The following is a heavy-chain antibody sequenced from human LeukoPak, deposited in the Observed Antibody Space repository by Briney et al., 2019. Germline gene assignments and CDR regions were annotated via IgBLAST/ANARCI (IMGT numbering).Heavy chain of an antibody. D-gene: IGHD2-2*01. J-gene: IGHJ4*02. V-gene: IGHV1-2*02. CDR1: GYTFTGYY. CDR3: ARLVGYCSSTSCLDFDY. CDR2: INPNSGGT. Sequence: ASVKVSCKASGYTFTGYYMHWVRQAPGQGLEWMGWINPNSGGTNYAQKFQGRVTMTRDTSISTAYMELSRLRSDDTAVYYCARLVGYCSSTSCLDFDYWGQGTLVTVSS.